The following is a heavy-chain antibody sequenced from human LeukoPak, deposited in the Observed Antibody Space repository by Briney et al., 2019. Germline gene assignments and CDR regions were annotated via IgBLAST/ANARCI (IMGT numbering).Heavy chain of an antibody. Sequence: KPSETLSLTCAVYGGSFSGYYWSWIRQPPGKGLEWIGEINHSGSTNYNPSLKGRVTISVDTSKNQFSLKLSSVTAADTAVYYCARTQTYYDFWSGYSPFDYWGQGTLVTVSS. V-gene: IGHV4-34*01. J-gene: IGHJ4*02. CDR3: ARTQTYYDFWSGYSPFDY. D-gene: IGHD3-3*01. CDR2: INHSGST. CDR1: GGSFSGYY.